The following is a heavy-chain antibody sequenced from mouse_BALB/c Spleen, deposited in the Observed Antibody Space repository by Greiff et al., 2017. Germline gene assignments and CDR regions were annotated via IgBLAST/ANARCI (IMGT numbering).Heavy chain of an antibody. CDR2: IWWDDDK. CDR3: ARMGGYWDQAWFAY. J-gene: IGHJ3*01. D-gene: IGHD4-1*01. V-gene: IGHV8-8*01. Sequence: QVTLKESGPGILQPSQTLSLTCSFSGFSLSTSGMGVGWIRQPSGKGLEWLAHIWWDDDKYYNTALKSGLTISKDTSKNQVFLKIASVDTADTATYYRARMGGYWDQAWFAYWGQGTLVTVSA. CDR1: GFSLSTSGMG.